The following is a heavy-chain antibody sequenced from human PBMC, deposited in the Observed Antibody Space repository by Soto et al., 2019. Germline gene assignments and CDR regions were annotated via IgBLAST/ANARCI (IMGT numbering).Heavy chain of an antibody. J-gene: IGHJ4*02. D-gene: IGHD3-16*01. CDR2: IIPIVGTA. CDR3: ARLTFGGVAGQQPVDY. Sequence: QVQLVQSGAEVKKPGSSVKLSCTASGGTFSSYAISWVRQAPGQGLEWMGGIIPIVGTANYAHKFQGRVTITADESTSTAYMELSGLSSEDTAVYYCARLTFGGVAGQQPVDYWGQGTLVTVSS. V-gene: IGHV1-69*01. CDR1: GGTFSSYA.